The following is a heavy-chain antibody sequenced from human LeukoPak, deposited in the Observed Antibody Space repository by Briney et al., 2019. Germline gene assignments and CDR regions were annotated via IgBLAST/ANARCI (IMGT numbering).Heavy chain of an antibody. CDR2: IIPIFGTA. J-gene: IGHJ6*02. CDR1: GGTFSSYA. V-gene: IGHV1-69*13. Sequence: ASVKVSCKASGGTFSSYAISWVRQAPGQGLEWMGGIIPIFGTANYEQKFQGRVTITADESTSTAYMELSSLRSEDTAVYYCARGHVDTAMVTYYYYGMDVWGQGTTVTVSS. CDR3: ARGHVDTAMVTYYYYGMDV. D-gene: IGHD5-18*01.